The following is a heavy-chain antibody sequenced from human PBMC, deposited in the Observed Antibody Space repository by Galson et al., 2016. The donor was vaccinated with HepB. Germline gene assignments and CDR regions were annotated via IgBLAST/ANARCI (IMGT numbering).Heavy chain of an antibody. CDR2: ITHSGST. D-gene: IGHD2-21*02. CDR1: GGSFSGYY. Sequence: SETLSLTCGVHGGSFSGYYWSWIRQSPGKGLEWIGDITHSGSTNYNPSLKSRVTISVDTSKNQFSLRLSSVTAADTAIYFCARGDCGGVCYSPYFFDYWGQGTRFTVSS. V-gene: IGHV4-34*01. J-gene: IGHJ4*02. CDR3: ARGDCGGVCYSPYFFDY.